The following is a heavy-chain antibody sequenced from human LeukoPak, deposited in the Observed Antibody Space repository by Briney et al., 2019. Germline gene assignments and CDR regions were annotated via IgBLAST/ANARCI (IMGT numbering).Heavy chain of an antibody. CDR2: IKNDGSTT. Sequence: GGSLRLSCAASGFTFSSYWMHWVRQPPGKGLVWVSRIKNDGSTTTYADSVKGRFTVSRDNAKNALYLQMNSLRAEDTAVYYCARERKYDSNFDYWGQGTLVTVSS. D-gene: IGHD1-1*01. V-gene: IGHV3-74*01. CDR1: GFTFSSYW. CDR3: ARERKYDSNFDY. J-gene: IGHJ4*02.